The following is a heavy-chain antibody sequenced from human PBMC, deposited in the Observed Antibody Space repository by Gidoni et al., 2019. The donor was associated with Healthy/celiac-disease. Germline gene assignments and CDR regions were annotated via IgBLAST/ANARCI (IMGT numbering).Heavy chain of an antibody. Sequence: EVQLLESGGGVVQPGGSLRLSWAAAGVTFRSYAMSWVRQAPGKGLEWVSAMSGSCCSTYYADSVKVRFTISRDNSKNTLYLQMNSLRAEDTAVYYCAKDQEVRWFDPWGQGTLVTVSS. CDR1: GVTFRSYA. V-gene: IGHV3-23*01. CDR2: MSGSCCST. J-gene: IGHJ5*02. CDR3: AKDQEVRWFDP.